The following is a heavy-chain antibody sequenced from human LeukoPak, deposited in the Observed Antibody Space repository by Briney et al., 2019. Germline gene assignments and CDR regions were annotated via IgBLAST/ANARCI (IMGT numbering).Heavy chain of an antibody. Sequence: SVKVSCKASGGTFSSYAISWVRQAPGQGLKWMGRIIPIFGTANYAQKFQGRVTITTDESTRTAYMELSSLRSEDTAVYYCARDSDISTFYYFDSWGQGTLVTVSS. CDR3: ARDSDISTFYYFDS. D-gene: IGHD3-3*02. J-gene: IGHJ4*02. V-gene: IGHV1-69*05. CDR2: IIPIFGTA. CDR1: GGTFSSYA.